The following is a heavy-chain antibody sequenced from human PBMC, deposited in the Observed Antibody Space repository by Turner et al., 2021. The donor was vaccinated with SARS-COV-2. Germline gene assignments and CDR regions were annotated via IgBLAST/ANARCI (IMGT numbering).Heavy chain of an antibody. CDR3: VTSVRRSGHFQR. CDR1: AVSITSNSHY. Sequence: QLLVQESGPALVKPSETLSLPCTVSAVSITSNSHYWGWVRQPPGKGLEWIGITYYPGGSYYNPSLRGRVTISVDPSQNQFSLILRSVTAADTAVYYCVTSVRRSGHFQRWGQGSLVSVSS. V-gene: IGHV4-39*01. J-gene: IGHJ1*01. CDR2: TYYPGGS.